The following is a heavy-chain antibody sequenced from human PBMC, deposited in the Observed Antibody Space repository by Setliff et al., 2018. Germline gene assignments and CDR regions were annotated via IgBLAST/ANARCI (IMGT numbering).Heavy chain of an antibody. V-gene: IGHV3-15*07. CDR1: GFTFSNAW. J-gene: IGHJ6*03. CDR3: ARRGVGMGMDV. D-gene: IGHD2-2*01. CDR2: IKSKTNGGTT. Sequence: PGGSLRLSCAASGFTFSNAWMNWVRQAPGQGLEWVGRIKSKTNGGTTDYAAPVKGRFTISRDDSKNTLYLQMNSLQSEDTAVYYCARRGVGMGMDVWGKGTTVTVSS.